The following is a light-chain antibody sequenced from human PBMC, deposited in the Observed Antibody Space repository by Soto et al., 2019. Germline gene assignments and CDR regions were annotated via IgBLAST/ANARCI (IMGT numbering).Light chain of an antibody. Sequence: QSVLTQPPSVSGAPGQRVTITCTGSSSNIGAGHTVHWYKHLPGTAPTLLIYGDTSQSSGVPDRIFASKTGTSASLAITGLQTEDEADYYCQSYDSSLSSVVFGGGTKLTVL. CDR2: GDT. J-gene: IGLJ2*01. CDR3: QSYDSSLSSVV. CDR1: SSNIGAGHT. V-gene: IGLV1-40*01.